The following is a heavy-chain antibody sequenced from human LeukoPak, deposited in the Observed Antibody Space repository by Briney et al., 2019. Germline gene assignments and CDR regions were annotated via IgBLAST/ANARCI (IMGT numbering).Heavy chain of an antibody. CDR3: ARYGDIVVVPAAISLGMYV. Sequence: ASVKVSCKASGYTFTSYGISWVQQAPGQGLEWMGWISAYNGNTNYAQKLQGRVTMTTDTSTSTAYMELRSLRSDDTAVYYCARYGDIVVVPAAISLGMYVWGQGTTVTVSS. CDR2: ISAYNGNT. CDR1: GYTFTSYG. D-gene: IGHD2-2*02. J-gene: IGHJ6*02. V-gene: IGHV1-18*01.